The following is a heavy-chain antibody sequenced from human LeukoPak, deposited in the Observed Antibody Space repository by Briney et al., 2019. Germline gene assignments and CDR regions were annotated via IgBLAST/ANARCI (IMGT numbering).Heavy chain of an antibody. CDR2: INPNSGGT. D-gene: IGHD3-22*01. J-gene: IGHJ4*02. CDR1: GYTFTGYY. V-gene: IGHV1-2*02. CDR3: AREGYYDSSGYYGYFDY. Sequence: ASVKVSCKASGYTFTGYYMHWVRQAPGQGLEWMGWINPNSGGTNYAQKFRGRVTMTRDTSISTAYMELSRLRSDDTAVYYCAREGYYDSSGYYGYFDYWGQGTLVTVSS.